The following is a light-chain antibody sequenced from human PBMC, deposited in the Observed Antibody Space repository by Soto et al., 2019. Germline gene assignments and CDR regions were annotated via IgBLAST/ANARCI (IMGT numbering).Light chain of an antibody. Sequence: QSVLTQPASVSGSPGQSITISCTGTSSDVGGYDYVSWYQQHPGKAPKLMIYEVSNRPSGVSNRFSGSKSANTASLTISGLQAEDEAAYYCSSYTSSNTLVFGGGTKVTVL. J-gene: IGLJ3*02. CDR1: SSDVGGYDY. CDR3: SSYTSSNTLV. CDR2: EVS. V-gene: IGLV2-14*01.